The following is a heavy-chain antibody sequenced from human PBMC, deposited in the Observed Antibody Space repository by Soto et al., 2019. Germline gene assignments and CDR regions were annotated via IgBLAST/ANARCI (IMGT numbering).Heavy chain of an antibody. CDR3: VCYTVSTSYYYYCMGV. CDR2: MNPNSGNT. Sequence: QVQLVQSGAEVKKPGASVKVSCKASGYTFTSYDINWVRQATGQGLEWMGWMNPNSGNTGYAQKFQGRVTMTRHTSIIKAYEELRSVRSEDTALYYCVCYTVSTSYYYYCMGVWGQGTTVTVCS. V-gene: IGHV1-8*01. D-gene: IGHD4-17*01. CDR1: GYTFTSYD. J-gene: IGHJ6*02.